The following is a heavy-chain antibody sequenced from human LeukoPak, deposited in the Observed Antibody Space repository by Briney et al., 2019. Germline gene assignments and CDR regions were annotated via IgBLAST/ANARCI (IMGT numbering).Heavy chain of an antibody. CDR2: IRSKAYGGTT. Sequence: PGGSLRLSCTGSGFTFGDYAMNWVRQAPGKGLEWVGFIRSKAYGGTTEYAASVKGRFTISRDDSKSIAYLQMHSLKTEDTAVYSCTRIIVATKDYWGQGTPVTVSS. CDR3: TRIIVATKDY. J-gene: IGHJ4*02. CDR1: GFTFGDYA. V-gene: IGHV3-49*04. D-gene: IGHD5-12*01.